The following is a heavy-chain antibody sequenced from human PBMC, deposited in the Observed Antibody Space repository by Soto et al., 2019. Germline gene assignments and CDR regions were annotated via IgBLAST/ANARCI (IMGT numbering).Heavy chain of an antibody. CDR2: IYYSGST. CDR3: ARLDYGSGSSYFDY. Sequence: QLQLQESGSGLVKPSQTLSLTCAVSGASITSGGYSWSWIRQPPGKGLEWIGYIYYSGSTYYNPSLKSRVTISVDRSKNQFSLKLSSVTAADTAVYYCARLDYGSGSSYFDYWGQGTLVTVSS. J-gene: IGHJ4*02. CDR1: GASITSGGYS. D-gene: IGHD3-10*01. V-gene: IGHV4-30-2*01.